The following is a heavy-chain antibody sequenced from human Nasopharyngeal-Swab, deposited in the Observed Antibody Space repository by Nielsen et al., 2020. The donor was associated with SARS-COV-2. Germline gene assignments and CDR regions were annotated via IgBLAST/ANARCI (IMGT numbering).Heavy chain of an antibody. D-gene: IGHD4-17*01. Sequence: SETLSLTCAVYGGSFSGYYWSWIRQPPGKGLEWIGEIKHSGSTNYNPSLKSRVTISVDTSKNQFSLKLSSVTAADTAVYYCARAYGDYEDYYYYGMDVWGQGTTVTVSS. CDR2: IKHSGST. V-gene: IGHV4-34*01. CDR3: ARAYGDYEDYYYYGMDV. CDR1: GGSFSGYY. J-gene: IGHJ6*02.